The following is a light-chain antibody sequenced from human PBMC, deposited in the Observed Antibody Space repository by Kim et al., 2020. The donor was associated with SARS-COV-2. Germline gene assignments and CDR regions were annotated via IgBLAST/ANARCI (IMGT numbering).Light chain of an antibody. V-gene: IGLV3-19*01. CDR1: SLRTYF. CDR3: DSRDSSGYHVL. Sequence: SSELTQDPSVSVALGQTVRITCQGDSLRTYFASWYQQKPGQAPLLVIFGKNNRPSGIPDRFSGSYSGNTASLTITGAQAEDEADYYCDSRDSSGYHVLFGGGTQLTVL. CDR2: GKN. J-gene: IGLJ2*01.